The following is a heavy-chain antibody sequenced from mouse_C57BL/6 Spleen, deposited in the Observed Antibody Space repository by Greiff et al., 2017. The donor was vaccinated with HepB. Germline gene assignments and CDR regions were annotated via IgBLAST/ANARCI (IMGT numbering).Heavy chain of an antibody. CDR1: GFTFSSYT. J-gene: IGHJ3*01. CDR2: ISGGGGNT. CDR3: ARHPFYDYDFDY. D-gene: IGHD2-4*01. Sequence: EVQLVESGGGLVKPGGSLKLSCAASGFTFSSYTMSWVRQTPEKRLEWVATISGGGGNTYYPDSVKGRFTISRDNAKNTLYLQMSSLRSEDTALYYCARHPFYDYDFDYWGQGTLVTVSA. V-gene: IGHV5-9*01.